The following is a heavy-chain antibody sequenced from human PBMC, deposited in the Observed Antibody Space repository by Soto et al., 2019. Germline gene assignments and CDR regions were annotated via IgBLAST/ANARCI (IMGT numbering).Heavy chain of an antibody. CDR3: ASLYGSGSYHFDY. CDR1: GGSISSSSYY. Sequence: SETLSLTCTDSGGSISSSSYYWGWIRQPPGKGLEWIGSIYYSGSTYYNPSLKSRVTISVDTSKNQFSLKLSSVTAADTAVYYCASLYGSGSYHFDYWGQGTLVTVSS. J-gene: IGHJ4*02. V-gene: IGHV4-39*01. CDR2: IYYSGST. D-gene: IGHD3-10*01.